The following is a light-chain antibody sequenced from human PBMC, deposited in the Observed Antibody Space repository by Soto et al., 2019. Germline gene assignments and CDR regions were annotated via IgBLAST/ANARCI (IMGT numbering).Light chain of an antibody. J-gene: IGKJ1*01. CDR1: QSISRY. V-gene: IGKV1-39*01. CDR3: QQSYSTPRLT. Sequence: DIQMTQSPSSLSASVGDRVTITCRASQSISRYLNWYQQKPGKAPNLLIYAASSLRSRVPSRFSGSGSGTDFTLTIRSLQPEDLGTCYCQQSYSTPRLTFGQGT. CDR2: AAS.